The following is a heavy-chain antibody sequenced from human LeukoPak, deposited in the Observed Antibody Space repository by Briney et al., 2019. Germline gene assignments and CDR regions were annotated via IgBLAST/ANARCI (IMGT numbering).Heavy chain of an antibody. D-gene: IGHD4/OR15-4a*01. CDR3: ATMVRPSRTLDY. CDR1: GGSISSSSYY. V-gene: IGHV4-39*07. Sequence: SETLSLTCTVSGGSISSSSYYWGWIRQPPGKGLEWIGSTYYSGSTYYNPSLKSRVTISVDTSKNQFSLKLSSVTAADTAVYYCATMVRPSRTLDYWGQGTLVTVSS. J-gene: IGHJ4*02. CDR2: TYYSGST.